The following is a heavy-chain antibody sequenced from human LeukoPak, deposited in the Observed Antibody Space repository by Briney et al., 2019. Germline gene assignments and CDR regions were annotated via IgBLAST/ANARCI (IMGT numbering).Heavy chain of an antibody. CDR3: ARESSTRRGSY. V-gene: IGHV4-61*02. CDR1: GDSISSNSYF. Sequence: SETLSLTCTVSGDSISSNSYFWGWIRQSPGKGLEWIGRIYTSGSTNYNPSLKSRVTISVDTSKNQFSLKLSSVTAADTAVYYCARESSTRRGSYWGQGTLVTVSS. CDR2: IYTSGST. D-gene: IGHD2-2*01. J-gene: IGHJ4*02.